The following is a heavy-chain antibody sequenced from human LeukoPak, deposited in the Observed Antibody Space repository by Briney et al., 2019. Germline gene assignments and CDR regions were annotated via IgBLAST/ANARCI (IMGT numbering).Heavy chain of an antibody. CDR3: ARERFRTTVTTPFSTYFDY. J-gene: IGHJ4*02. V-gene: IGHV3-7*01. CDR1: GFTFSRYW. CDR2: INQVGSSK. D-gene: IGHD4-17*01. Sequence: GGSLRLSCAASGFTFSRYWMSWVRQAPGKGLEWVANINQVGSSKYFVDSVKGRFIISRDNAKNSLYLQMNSLRDEDTAVYYCARERFRTTVTTPFSTYFDYWGQGTLVTVSS.